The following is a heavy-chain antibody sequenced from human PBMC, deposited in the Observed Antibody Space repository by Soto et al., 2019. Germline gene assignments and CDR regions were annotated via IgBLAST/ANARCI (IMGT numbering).Heavy chain of an antibody. D-gene: IGHD6-19*01. J-gene: IGHJ4*02. CDR3: AKGGPQWLVTSDINY. CDR2: VSHDGRNT. CDR1: GFTFSDYA. V-gene: IGHV3-30*18. Sequence: VQLVESGGGVVQPGRSLRLSCAASGFTFSDYAMHWVRQAPGKGLEWVAVVSHDGRNTHYADSVKGRFTIFRDSSKNTGSLEMTSLRAEDTAVYYCAKGGPQWLVTSDINYWGQGALVTVSS.